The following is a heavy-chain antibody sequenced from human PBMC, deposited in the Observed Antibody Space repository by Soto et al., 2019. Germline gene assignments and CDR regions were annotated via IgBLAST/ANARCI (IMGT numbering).Heavy chain of an antibody. CDR3: ARAWYSSGPEVDY. V-gene: IGHV3-48*02. CDR1: GFNFSSYA. J-gene: IGHJ4*02. Sequence: VRSLRLSCAASGFNFSSYAMSWVRQAPGKGLEWVSAISSSSSTIYYADSVKGRFTISRDNAKNSLYLQMNSLRDEDTAVYYCARAWYSSGPEVDYWGQGTLVTVSS. D-gene: IGHD6-19*01. CDR2: ISSSSSTI.